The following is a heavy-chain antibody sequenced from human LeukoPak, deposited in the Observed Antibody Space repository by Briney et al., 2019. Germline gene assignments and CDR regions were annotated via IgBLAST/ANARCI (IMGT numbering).Heavy chain of an antibody. D-gene: IGHD3-9*01. V-gene: IGHV3-20*04. CDR3: ARDSGTRYFDWLTIYYYYMDV. CDR2: INWNGGST. Sequence: GGSLRLSCAASGFTFDDYGMSWVRQAPGKGLEWVSGINWNGGSTGYADSVKGRFTISRDNAKNSLYLQMNSPRAEDTALYYCARDSGTRYFDWLTIYYYYMDVWGKGTTVTVSS. CDR1: GFTFDDYG. J-gene: IGHJ6*03.